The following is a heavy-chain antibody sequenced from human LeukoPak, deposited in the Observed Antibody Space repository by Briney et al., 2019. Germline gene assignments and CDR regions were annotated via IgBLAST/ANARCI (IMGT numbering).Heavy chain of an antibody. Sequence: ASVKVSCKASSYIFTSYGITWVRQAPGQGLEWVGWISTYEGTTNYARKFQGRVTMTRDTSTNTAYMELRSLTSDDTAVYYCARVAGDGYYYYYYYMDVWGQGTTVTVSS. V-gene: IGHV1-18*01. CDR2: ISTYEGTT. J-gene: IGHJ6*03. CDR1: SYIFTSYG. CDR3: ARVAGDGYYYYYYYMDV. D-gene: IGHD7-27*01.